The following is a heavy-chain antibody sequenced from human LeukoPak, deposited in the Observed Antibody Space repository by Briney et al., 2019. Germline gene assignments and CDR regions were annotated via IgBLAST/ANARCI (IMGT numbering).Heavy chain of an antibody. CDR1: GFIFSNDA. J-gene: IGHJ4*02. CDR2: IWFDGSNK. Sequence: GGSLRLSCAASGFIFSNDAMHWVRQAPGKGLEWVAFIWFDGSNKHYADSVKGRFTISRDNSKNTLYLQMNSLRAEDTAVYYCAKDVGKWETLHFFDYWGQGTLVTVSS. D-gene: IGHD1-26*01. V-gene: IGHV3-30*02. CDR3: AKDVGKWETLHFFDY.